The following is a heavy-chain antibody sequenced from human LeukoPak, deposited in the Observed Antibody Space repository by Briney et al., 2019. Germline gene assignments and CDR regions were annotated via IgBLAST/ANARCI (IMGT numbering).Heavy chain of an antibody. CDR2: ISSSSTTR. J-gene: IGHJ4*02. CDR1: GFTFRSCS. CDR3: ARDPHIAAAGTIFDY. Sequence: GGSLRLSCVVSGFTFRSCSMNWVRQAPGKGLEWVSYISSSSTTRYYADSVKGRFTISRDNAKNSLYLQMNSLRDEDSAVYYCARDPHIAAAGTIFDYWGQGTLVTVSS. D-gene: IGHD6-13*01. V-gene: IGHV3-48*02.